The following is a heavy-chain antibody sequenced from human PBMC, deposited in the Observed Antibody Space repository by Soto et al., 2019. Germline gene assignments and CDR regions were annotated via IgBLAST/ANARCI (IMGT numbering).Heavy chain of an antibody. Sequence: SETLSLTCTVSGGSISSYYWSWIRQPPGKGLEWIGYIYYSGSTNYNPSLKSRVTISVDTSKNQFSLKLSSVTAADTAVYYCARHVGYYYYYMDVWGKGTTVTVSS. J-gene: IGHJ6*03. CDR3: ARHVGYYYYYMDV. CDR1: GGSISSYY. CDR2: IYYSGST. D-gene: IGHD1-26*01. V-gene: IGHV4-59*08.